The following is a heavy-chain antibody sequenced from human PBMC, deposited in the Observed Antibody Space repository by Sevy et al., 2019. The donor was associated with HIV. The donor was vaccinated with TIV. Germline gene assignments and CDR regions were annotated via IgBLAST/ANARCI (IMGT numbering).Heavy chain of an antibody. Sequence: GGSLRLSCAASGFSFSTSGMNWVRQAPGKGLEWVSYIGGTTSTIYYADSVKGRFTISRDNARNSLYLQMNSLRDEDTAVYYCAVPKVTGTTTMFDYWGQGTLFTVSS. V-gene: IGHV3-48*02. CDR3: AVPKVTGTTTMFDY. J-gene: IGHJ4*02. CDR1: GFSFSTSG. D-gene: IGHD1-7*01. CDR2: IGGTTSTI.